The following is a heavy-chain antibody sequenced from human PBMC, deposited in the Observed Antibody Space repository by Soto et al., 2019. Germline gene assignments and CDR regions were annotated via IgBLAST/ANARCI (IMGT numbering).Heavy chain of an antibody. CDR2: ISGSGGST. CDR1: GFTFSSYA. D-gene: IGHD2-15*01. V-gene: IGHV3-23*01. CDR3: AKSGYCSGGSCYLDWFDP. Sequence: PGGSLRLSCAASGFTFSSYAMSWVRQAPGKGLEWVSAISGSGGSTYYADSVKGRFTISRDNSKNTLYLQMNSLRAEDTAVYYCAKSGYCSGGSCYLDWFDPWGQGTLVTVSS. J-gene: IGHJ5*02.